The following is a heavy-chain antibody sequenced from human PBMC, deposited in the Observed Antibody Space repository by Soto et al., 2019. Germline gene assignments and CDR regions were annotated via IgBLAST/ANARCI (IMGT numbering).Heavy chain of an antibody. CDR1: GFTFSGSA. J-gene: IGHJ6*03. CDR3: TRHGPERGYSYGYDYYYMDV. CDR2: IRSKANSYAT. V-gene: IGHV3-73*01. D-gene: IGHD5-18*01. Sequence: GGSLRLSCAASGFTFSGSAMHWVRQASGKGLEWVGRIRSKANSYATAYAASVKGRFTISRDDSKNTAYLQMNSLKTEDTAVYYCTRHGPERGYSYGYDYYYMDVWGKGTTVTVSS.